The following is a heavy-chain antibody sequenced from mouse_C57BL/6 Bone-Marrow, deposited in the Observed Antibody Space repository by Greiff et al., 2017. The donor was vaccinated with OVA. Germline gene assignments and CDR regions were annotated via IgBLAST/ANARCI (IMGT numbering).Heavy chain of an antibody. V-gene: IGHV1-72*01. CDR2: IDPNSGGT. D-gene: IGHD2-1*01. J-gene: IGHJ2*01. Sequence: VQLVASGAELVKPGASVKLSCKASGSTFTSYWLHWVKQRPGRGLAWIGRIDPNSGGTKYNEKFKSKATLTVDKPSSTAYMQLSSLTSEDSAVYYCALWYPYFDYWGQGTTLTVSS. CDR3: ALWYPYFDY. CDR1: GSTFTSYW.